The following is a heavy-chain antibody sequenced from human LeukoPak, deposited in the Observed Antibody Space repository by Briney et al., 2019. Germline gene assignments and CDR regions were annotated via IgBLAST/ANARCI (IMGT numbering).Heavy chain of an antibody. CDR3: ARDLYFYGSGNFVPGLPDF. Sequence: GRSLRLAWIASGFNFNTYEMNWVRQAPGKVLEWVSYICDRGITKYYADSVRGRFTISRDSAENSLYLQMNDLRAEDTAVYYCARDLYFYGSGNFVPGLPDFWGQGTLVTVSS. J-gene: IGHJ4*02. D-gene: IGHD3-10*01. CDR2: ICDRGITK. CDR1: GFNFNTYE. V-gene: IGHV3-48*03.